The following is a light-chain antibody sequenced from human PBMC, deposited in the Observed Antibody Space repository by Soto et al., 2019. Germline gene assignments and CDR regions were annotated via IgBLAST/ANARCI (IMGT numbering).Light chain of an antibody. J-gene: IGKJ1*01. CDR1: QSVRSNY. Sequence: EIGLTQSPGTLSLSPGERATLACRASQSVRSNYLAWYQQKPGQAPRLLIYGASSRATGIPDRFSGSGSGTDFTLTISRLEPEDLAVYYCQQYHTSPLMFGQGTKVDNK. V-gene: IGKV3-20*01. CDR3: QQYHTSPLM. CDR2: GAS.